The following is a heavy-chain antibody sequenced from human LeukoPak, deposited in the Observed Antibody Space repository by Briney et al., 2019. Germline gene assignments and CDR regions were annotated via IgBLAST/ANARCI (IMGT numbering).Heavy chain of an antibody. V-gene: IGHV3-21*01. CDR3: ARDIYYYDSSGYYFPGGSDY. J-gene: IGHJ4*02. CDR1: GFTFSSYA. D-gene: IGHD3-22*01. Sequence: GGSLRLSCAASGFTFSSYAMSWVRQAPGKGLEWVSSITSSGSYIYYADSVMGRFTISRDNTNNSLYLQMNSLRAEDTAVYYCARDIYYYDSSGYYFPGGSDYWGQGTLVTVSS. CDR2: ITSSGSYI.